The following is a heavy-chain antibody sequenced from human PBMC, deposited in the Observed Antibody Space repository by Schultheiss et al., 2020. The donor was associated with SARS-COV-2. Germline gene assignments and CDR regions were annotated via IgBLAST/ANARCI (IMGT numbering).Heavy chain of an antibody. V-gene: IGHV3-21*01. CDR3: ARALRSGSYYRDNYYFGMDV. CDR2: IGSSSSYI. Sequence: GGSLRLSCAASGFTFSSYSMNWVRQAPGKGLEWVSSIGSSSSYIYYADSVKGRFTISRDNAQNSLYLQMNSLRAEDTAVYYCARALRSGSYYRDNYYFGMDVWGQGTTVTVSS. CDR1: GFTFSSYS. J-gene: IGHJ6*02. D-gene: IGHD1-26*01.